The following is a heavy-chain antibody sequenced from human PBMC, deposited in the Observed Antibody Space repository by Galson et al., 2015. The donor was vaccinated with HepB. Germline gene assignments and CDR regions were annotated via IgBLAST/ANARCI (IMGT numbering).Heavy chain of an antibody. D-gene: IGHD3-10*01. J-gene: IGHJ5*02. CDR3: ARGCGYGSGSYYNWWFDP. CDR1: GYTFTGYY. V-gene: IGHV1-2*06. Sequence: SVKVSCKASGYTFTGYYMHWVRQAPGQGLEWMGRINPNSGGTNYAQKFQGRVTMTRNTSISTAYMELSSLRSEDTAVYYCARGCGYGSGSYYNWWFDPWGQGTLVTVSS. CDR2: INPNSGGT.